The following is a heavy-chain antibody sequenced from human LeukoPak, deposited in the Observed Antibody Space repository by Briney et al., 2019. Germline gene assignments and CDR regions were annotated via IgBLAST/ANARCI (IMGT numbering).Heavy chain of an antibody. CDR2: IYYSGNT. Sequence: PSETLSLTCTVSGGSISSSSYYWGGIRQPPGKGLEWIGSIYYSGNTYYNPSLKSRVTISVDTSKNQFSLRLNSVTAPDTAVYYCARDNIRDGYNYDYWGQGTLVTVSS. D-gene: IGHD5-24*01. CDR1: GGSISSSSYY. V-gene: IGHV4-39*07. CDR3: ARDNIRDGYNYDY. J-gene: IGHJ4*02.